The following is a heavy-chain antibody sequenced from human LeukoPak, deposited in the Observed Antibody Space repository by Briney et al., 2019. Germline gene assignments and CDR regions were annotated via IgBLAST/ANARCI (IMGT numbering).Heavy chain of an antibody. J-gene: IGHJ3*01. CDR1: GFTFSPYT. Sequence: GGSLRLSCAASGFTFSPYTMHWFRQPPGKGLEWVSYINTGSTTIYYADSVKGRFTISRDNARNSLYLHMNSLRAEDTAVYYCARDSSGCEFDVWGQGTMVTVSS. CDR2: INTGSTTI. V-gene: IGHV3-48*01. D-gene: IGHD6-6*01. CDR3: ARDSSGCEFDV.